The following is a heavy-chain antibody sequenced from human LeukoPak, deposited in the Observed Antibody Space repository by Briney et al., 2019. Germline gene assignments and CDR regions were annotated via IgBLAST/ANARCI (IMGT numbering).Heavy chain of an antibody. CDR1: GYIFRGSA. CDR2: ISYSGANS. D-gene: IGHD3-16*02. J-gene: IGHJ3*01. V-gene: IGHV3-23*01. CDR3: ARDMQLST. Sequence: PGGSLRLSCAASGYIFRGSAMSWLRQAPGEGLEWVSLISYSGANSYYTDSVRGRFTISRDNSKDTLFLQMNSLRAEDTAIYYCARDMQLSTWGLGTMVTVSS.